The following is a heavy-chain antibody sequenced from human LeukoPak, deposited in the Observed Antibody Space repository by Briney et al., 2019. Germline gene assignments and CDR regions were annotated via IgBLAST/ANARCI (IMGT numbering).Heavy chain of an antibody. D-gene: IGHD3/OR15-3a*01. V-gene: IGHV3-48*04. CDR3: TYLRTPYYNDKWLDP. J-gene: IGHJ5*02. Sequence: PGRSLRLSCAAYGFNFSTFSMNWVRQAPGKGLEWLSYISSGGTPIYYADSVKGRFTISRDDAQNLVYLQMNSLRAEDTAVYYCTYLRTPYYNDKWLDPWGQGALVTVSS. CDR1: GFNFSTFS. CDR2: ISSGGTPI.